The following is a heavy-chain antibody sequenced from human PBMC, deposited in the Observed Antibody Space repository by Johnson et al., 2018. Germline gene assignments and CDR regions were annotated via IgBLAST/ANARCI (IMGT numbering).Heavy chain of an antibody. J-gene: IGHJ3*02. CDR1: GFTFSSYG. D-gene: IGHD1-26*01. Sequence: QVQLVQSGGGVVQPGRSLRLSCAASGFTFSSYGMHWVRQAPGKGLEWVAVISYDGSNKYYADSVKGRFTISRDNSKNTLYLQMNSLRAEDTALYYCARRRSGSYYLYAFDIGGQGTMVTVSS. CDR2: ISYDGSNK. V-gene: IGHV3-30*03. CDR3: ARRRSGSYYLYAFDI.